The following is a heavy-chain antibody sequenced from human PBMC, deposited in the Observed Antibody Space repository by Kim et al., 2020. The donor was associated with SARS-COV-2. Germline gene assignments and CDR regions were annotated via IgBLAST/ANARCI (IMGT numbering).Heavy chain of an antibody. CDR3: GRGHGMDV. CDR2: GGST. Sequence: GGSTYYADSVKGRFTISRDNSKNTLYLQMNSLRAEDTAVYYCGRGHGMDVWGQGTTVTVSS. J-gene: IGHJ6*02. V-gene: IGHV3-66*01.